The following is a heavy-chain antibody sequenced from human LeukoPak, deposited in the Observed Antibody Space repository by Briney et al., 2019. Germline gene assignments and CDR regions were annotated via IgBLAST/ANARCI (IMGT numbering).Heavy chain of an antibody. Sequence: TSSETLSLTCTVSGGSISSSSYYWGWIRQPPGKGLEWIGSIYYSGSTYYNPSLKSRVTISVDTSKNQFSLKLSSVTAADTAVYYCARARPSIGYSMRGLLLPNWFDPWGQGTLVTVSS. CDR1: GGSISSSSYY. D-gene: IGHD3-22*01. J-gene: IGHJ5*02. CDR3: ARARPSIGYSMRGLLLPNWFDP. CDR2: IYYSGST. V-gene: IGHV4-39*07.